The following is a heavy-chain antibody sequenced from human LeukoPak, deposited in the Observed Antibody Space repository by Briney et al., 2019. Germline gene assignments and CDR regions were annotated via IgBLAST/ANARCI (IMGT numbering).Heavy chain of an antibody. D-gene: IGHD3-22*01. Sequence: GASVKVSCKASGYTFTGYYMHWLRQAPGQGLEWMGWINPNSGGTNYAQKFQGRVTMTRDTSISTAYMELSRLRSDDTAVYYCARPSYYYDHFDYWGQGTLVTVSS. V-gene: IGHV1-2*02. CDR1: GYTFTGYY. CDR2: INPNSGGT. J-gene: IGHJ4*02. CDR3: ARPSYYYDHFDY.